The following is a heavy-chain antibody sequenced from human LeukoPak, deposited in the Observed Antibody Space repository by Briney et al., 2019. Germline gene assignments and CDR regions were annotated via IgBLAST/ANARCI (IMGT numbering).Heavy chain of an antibody. V-gene: IGHV3-23*01. CDR2: ISGSGGST. CDR1: GFTFSSYA. D-gene: IGHD3-3*01. Sequence: GGSLRLSCAASGFTFSSYAMSWVRQVPGKGLEWVSAISGSGGSTYYADSVKGRFTISRDNSKNTLYLQMNSLRAEDTAVYYCAKGGVRFGVVTENWFDPWGQGTLVTVSS. J-gene: IGHJ5*02. CDR3: AKGGVRFGVVTENWFDP.